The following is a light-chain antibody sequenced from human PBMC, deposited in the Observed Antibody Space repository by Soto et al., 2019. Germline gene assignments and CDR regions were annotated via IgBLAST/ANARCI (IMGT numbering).Light chain of an antibody. Sequence: EIVMTQSPATLSVSPWERATLSCRASQTVSRSALAWYQQKPGQAPRLLIYGASNRATGIPDRFSGSGSGTDFTLTISRLEPEDFEVYYCQQYGNSPFTFGGGTKVDI. J-gene: IGKJ4*01. CDR3: QQYGNSPFT. CDR2: GAS. V-gene: IGKV3-20*01. CDR1: QTVSRSA.